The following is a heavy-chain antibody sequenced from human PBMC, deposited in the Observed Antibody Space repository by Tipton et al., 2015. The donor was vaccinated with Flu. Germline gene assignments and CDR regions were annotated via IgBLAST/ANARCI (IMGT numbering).Heavy chain of an antibody. Sequence: GLVKPSETLSLTCTVSGASISSGSHYWDWIRQPPGKGLEWIGSIYYSGSTFYNPSLESRVTISVDTSKNQFSLKLTSLTAADSALYYCARHVLTGPYNYYYYGMDVWGHGTSVTVSS. V-gene: IGHV4-39*01. J-gene: IGHJ6*02. D-gene: IGHD1-20*01. CDR1: GASISSGSHY. CDR3: ARHVLTGPYNYYYYGMDV. CDR2: IYYSGST.